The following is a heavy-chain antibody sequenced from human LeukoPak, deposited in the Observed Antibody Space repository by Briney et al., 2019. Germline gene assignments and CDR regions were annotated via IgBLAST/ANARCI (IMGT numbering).Heavy chain of an antibody. J-gene: IGHJ1*01. Sequence: SGGSLRLPCAASGFTFSSYSMNWVRQAPGKGLEWVSSISSSSSYIYYADSVKGRFTISRDNAKNSLYLQMNSLRAEDTAVYYCARELGYCSSTSCYSGYFQHWGQGTLVTVSS. V-gene: IGHV3-21*01. CDR2: ISSSSSYI. CDR3: ARELGYCSSTSCYSGYFQH. D-gene: IGHD2-2*01. CDR1: GFTFSSYS.